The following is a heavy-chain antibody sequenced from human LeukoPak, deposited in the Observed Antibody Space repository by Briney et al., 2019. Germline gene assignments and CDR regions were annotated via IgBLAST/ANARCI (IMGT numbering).Heavy chain of an antibody. Sequence: GGSLRLSCAAAGFTFSSYAMSWVSQAPGKGLEWVSAISGSGGSTYYADSVKGRFTISRDNSKNTLYLQMNSLRADDTAVYYCAKGGGSGSYYNFDYWGQGTLVTVSS. CDR2: ISGSGGST. J-gene: IGHJ4*02. D-gene: IGHD3-10*01. V-gene: IGHV3-23*01. CDR1: GFTFSSYA. CDR3: AKGGGSGSYYNFDY.